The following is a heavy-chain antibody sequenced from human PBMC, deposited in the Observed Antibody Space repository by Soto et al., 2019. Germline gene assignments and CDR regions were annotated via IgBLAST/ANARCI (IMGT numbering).Heavy chain of an antibody. V-gene: IGHV4-61*01. Sequence: PSETLSLTCTVSGASVSGGYYYWSWIRQPPGKGLEWIAYIDYSGSTNYNPSLKSRVTISVDRSKNQFSLKLSSVTAADTAVYYCARGVYDFRSGYPKNWFDPWGQGTLVTVSS. CDR2: IDYSGST. J-gene: IGHJ5*02. CDR3: ARGVYDFRSGYPKNWFDP. D-gene: IGHD3-3*01. CDR1: GASVSGGYYY.